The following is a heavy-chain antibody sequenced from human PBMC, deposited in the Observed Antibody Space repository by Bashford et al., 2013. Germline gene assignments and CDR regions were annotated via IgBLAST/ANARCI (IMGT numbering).Heavy chain of an antibody. CDR3: AREFRSYNWFDP. CDR1: GDSINSGNFY. V-gene: IGHV4-61*09. Sequence: SETLSLTCTVSGDSINSGNFYWSWVRQPAGRGLEWIGHFYTSGSTSYNPSLMGRVTMSVDTSTNQFSLKLSSVTAADTAVYFCAREFRSYNWFDPWGQGILVTVSS. D-gene: IGHD3-10*01. J-gene: IGHJ5*02. CDR2: FYTSGST.